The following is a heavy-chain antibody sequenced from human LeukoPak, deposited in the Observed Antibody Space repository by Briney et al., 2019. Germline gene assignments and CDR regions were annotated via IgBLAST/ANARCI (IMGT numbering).Heavy chain of an antibody. J-gene: IGHJ4*02. Sequence: GGSLRLSFAASGFTFSDYYMSWIRQAPGKGLEWVSYISSSSSYTNYADSVKGRFTISRDNAKNSLYLQMNSLRAEDTAVYYCARARDPSGLVRGGPFDYWGQGTLVTVSS. CDR1: GFTFSDYY. D-gene: IGHD6-19*01. V-gene: IGHV3-11*06. CDR3: ARARDPSGLVRGGPFDY. CDR2: ISSSSSYT.